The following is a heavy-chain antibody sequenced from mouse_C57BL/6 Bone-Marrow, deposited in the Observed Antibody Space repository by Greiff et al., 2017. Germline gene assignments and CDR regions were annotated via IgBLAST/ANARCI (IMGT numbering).Heavy chain of an antibody. D-gene: IGHD2-1*01. CDR3: AGGNHFFYAMDY. CDR1: GYTFTSYW. Sequence: VKLQESGTELVKPGASVKLSCKASGYTFTSYWMHWVKQRPGQGLEWIGNINPSNGGTNYNEKFKSKATLTVDKSSSTAYMQLSSLTSEDSAVYYCAGGNHFFYAMDYWGQGTSVTVSS. CDR2: INPSNGGT. V-gene: IGHV1-53*01. J-gene: IGHJ4*01.